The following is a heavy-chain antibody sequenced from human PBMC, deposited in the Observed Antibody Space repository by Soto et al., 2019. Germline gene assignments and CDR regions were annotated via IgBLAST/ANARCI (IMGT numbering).Heavy chain of an antibody. CDR1: GYDFFKYN. J-gene: IGHJ4*02. V-gene: IGHV1-46*01. D-gene: IGHD2-21*02. CDR3: TRADSDVVILPDVRPLFDL. CDR2: INLNGGYT. Sequence: ASVKVSCKTSGYDFFKYNMHWVRQAPGQGLEWMGVINLNGGYTRHAQKFQGRVIMTRDTSSKIVYMELSGLTSEDTAMYYCTRADSDVVILPDVRPLFDLWGQGALVTVS.